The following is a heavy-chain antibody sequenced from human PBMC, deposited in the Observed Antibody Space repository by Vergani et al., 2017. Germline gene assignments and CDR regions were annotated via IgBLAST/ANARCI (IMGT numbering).Heavy chain of an antibody. CDR2: ISSSSSTI. J-gene: IGHJ4*02. V-gene: IGHV3-11*04. Sequence: QLQLQESGPGLVKPSETLSLTCTVSGGSISSSSYYWGWIRQPPGKGLEWVSYISSSSSTIYYADSVKGRFTISRDNAKNSLYLQMNSLRAEDTAVYYCAPSPFNYGGQGTLVTVSS. CDR3: APSPFNY. CDR1: GGSISSSSYY.